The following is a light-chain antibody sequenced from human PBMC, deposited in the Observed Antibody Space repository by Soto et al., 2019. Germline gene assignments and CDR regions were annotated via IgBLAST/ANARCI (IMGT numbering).Light chain of an antibody. V-gene: IGKV3-15*01. CDR3: QHYNEWPPFT. Sequence: EIVMTQSPATLSVSPGERATLSCRASQSVSSNLAWYQQKPGQAPRLLIYGASTRATGIPARFSGSGSGTEFTLTISSLQSEDFAVYYCQHYNEWPPFTFGPGTKVDFK. J-gene: IGKJ3*01. CDR2: GAS. CDR1: QSVSSN.